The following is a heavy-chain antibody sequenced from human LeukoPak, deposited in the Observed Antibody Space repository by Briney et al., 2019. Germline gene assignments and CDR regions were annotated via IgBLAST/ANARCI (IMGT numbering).Heavy chain of an antibody. V-gene: IGHV3-21*01. J-gene: IGHJ6*02. CDR2: ISSSSSYR. Sequence: GGSLRLSCAASGCTFSSYSMNWGRQAPGKGLEWVSSISSSSSYRYYAYSVKGRFTISRDNAQNSLYLQMNSLRAEDTAVYYCAREEEVPRGMDVWGQGTTVTVSS. D-gene: IGHD3-10*01. CDR1: GCTFSSYS. CDR3: AREEEVPRGMDV.